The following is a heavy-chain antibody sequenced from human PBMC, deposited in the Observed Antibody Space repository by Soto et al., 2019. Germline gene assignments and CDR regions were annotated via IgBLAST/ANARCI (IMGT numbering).Heavy chain of an antibody. CDR3: AKDHRPYSSSWYTHVDP. J-gene: IGHJ5*02. CDR1: GFTFSSYA. V-gene: IGHV3-23*01. D-gene: IGHD6-13*01. Sequence: GGSLRLSCAASGFTFSSYAMSWVRQAPGKGLEWVSAISGSGGSTYYADSVKGRFTISRDNSKNTLYLQMNNLRAEDTAVYYCAKDHRPYSSSWYTHVDPWGQGTLVTVSS. CDR2: ISGSGGST.